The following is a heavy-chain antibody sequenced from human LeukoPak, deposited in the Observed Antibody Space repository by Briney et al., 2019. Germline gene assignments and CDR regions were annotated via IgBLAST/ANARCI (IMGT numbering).Heavy chain of an antibody. CDR1: GYTLNELS. D-gene: IGHD2-2*01. Sequence: ASVKVSCKVSGYTLNELSMHWVRQSPGKGLEWMGSFHPEDGETIYAQKSQGRVSMTEDTSTDTAYIELSSLKSEDTAVYYCAADRFCTSTTCFGNWFDPWGQGTLVTVSS. J-gene: IGHJ5*02. V-gene: IGHV1-24*01. CDR2: FHPEDGET. CDR3: AADRFCTSTTCFGNWFDP.